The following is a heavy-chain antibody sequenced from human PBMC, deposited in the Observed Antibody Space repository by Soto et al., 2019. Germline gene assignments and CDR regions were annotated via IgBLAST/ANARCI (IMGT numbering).Heavy chain of an antibody. CDR3: ARAFYGVDL. J-gene: IGHJ6*02. CDR2: IYQSGSA. V-gene: IGHV4-30-2*06. CDR1: GGSITSGGYS. Sequence: SETLSLICTVSGGSITSGGYSWSWIRQSPGQGLEWIGYIYQSGSAFYNPSLKTRATILVDRSKNQFSLNLTSVTAADAAVYYCARAFYGVDLWGQGTTVTVSS.